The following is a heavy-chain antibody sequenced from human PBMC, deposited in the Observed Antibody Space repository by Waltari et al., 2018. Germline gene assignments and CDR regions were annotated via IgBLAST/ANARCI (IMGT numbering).Heavy chain of an antibody. CDR1: GFTFSSFG. V-gene: IGHV3-48*03. J-gene: IGHJ4*02. CDR2: ISGSGTTI. Sequence: EVQLVESGGGLVQPGGSLRLPCAPYGFTFSSFGMNWVRQAPGKGLEWISYISGSGTTIYYADSVKGRFTISRDDAENSLYLQMNSLRAEDTALYYCARRFDSWGQGTRVTVSS. CDR3: ARRFDS.